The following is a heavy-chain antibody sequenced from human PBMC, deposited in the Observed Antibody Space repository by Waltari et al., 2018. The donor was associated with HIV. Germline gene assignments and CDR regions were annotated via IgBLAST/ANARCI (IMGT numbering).Heavy chain of an antibody. CDR2: IYYSGNT. Sequence: QLQLQESGPGLVKPSETLSLPCTVPGGSIRSRSYYWGWIRQPPGKGLEWIGSIYYSGNTYFNPSLKSRVTISVDTSKNQFSLKLSSVTAADTAVYYCALIVVVPAAKLNWFDPWGQGTLVTVSS. D-gene: IGHD2-2*01. CDR1: GGSIRSRSYY. CDR3: ALIVVVPAAKLNWFDP. V-gene: IGHV4-39*01. J-gene: IGHJ5*02.